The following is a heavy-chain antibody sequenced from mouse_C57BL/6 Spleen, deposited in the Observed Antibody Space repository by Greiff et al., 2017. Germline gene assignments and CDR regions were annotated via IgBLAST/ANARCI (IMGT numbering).Heavy chain of an antibody. CDR1: GYTFTSYW. J-gene: IGHJ1*03. D-gene: IGHD1-1*01. Sequence: QVQLKQPGAELVKPGASVKMSCKASGYTFTSYWITWVKQRPGQGLEWIGDIYPGSGSTNYNEKFKSKATLTVDTSSSTAYMQLSSLTSEDSAVYYCARSDGYGSLSWYFDVWGTGTTVTVSS. CDR3: ARSDGYGSLSWYFDV. CDR2: IYPGSGST. V-gene: IGHV1-55*01.